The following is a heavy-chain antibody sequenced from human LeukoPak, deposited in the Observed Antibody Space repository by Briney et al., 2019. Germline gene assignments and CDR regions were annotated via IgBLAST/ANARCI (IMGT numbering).Heavy chain of an antibody. Sequence: GGSLRLSCAASGFTFSNAWMSWVRQAPGKGLEWVANIKQDGSEKYYVDSVKGRFTISRDNAKNSLYLQMNSLRAEDTAVYYCARDRELRFLEWSDYYYMDVWGKGTTVTVSS. CDR1: GFTFSNAW. V-gene: IGHV3-7*01. CDR2: IKQDGSEK. J-gene: IGHJ6*03. CDR3: ARDRELRFLEWSDYYYMDV. D-gene: IGHD3-3*01.